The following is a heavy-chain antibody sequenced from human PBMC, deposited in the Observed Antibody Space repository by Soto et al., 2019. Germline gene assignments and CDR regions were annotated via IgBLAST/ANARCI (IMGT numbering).Heavy chain of an antibody. V-gene: IGHV1-58*01. Sequence: SVKVSCKASGFTFTSSAVQWVRQARGQRLEWIGWIVVGSGNTNYAQKFQERVTITRDMSTSTAYMELSSLRSEDTAVYYCAADLGLSRGIPYYFDYWGQGTLVTVS. CDR1: GFTFTSSA. D-gene: IGHD3-10*01. J-gene: IGHJ4*02. CDR2: IVVGSGNT. CDR3: AADLGLSRGIPYYFDY.